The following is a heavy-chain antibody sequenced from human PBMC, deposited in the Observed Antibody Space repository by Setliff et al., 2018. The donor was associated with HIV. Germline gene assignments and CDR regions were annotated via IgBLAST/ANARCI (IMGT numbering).Heavy chain of an antibody. J-gene: IGHJ3*02. D-gene: IGHD1-1*01. CDR1: AYSISSGYY. V-gene: IGHV4-38-2*01. CDR2: MYHSGNT. Sequence: LSLTCAVSAYSISSGYYWGWIRQPPGKGLEWIGSMYHSGNTYYNPSLKRRVTISVDTSKSQFSLRLSSVAAADTAVYYCARPRLWRDAFDIWGQGAVVTVSS. CDR3: ARPRLWRDAFDI.